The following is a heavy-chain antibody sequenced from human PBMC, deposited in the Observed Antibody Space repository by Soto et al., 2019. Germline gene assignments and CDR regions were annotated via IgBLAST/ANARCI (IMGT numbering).Heavy chain of an antibody. J-gene: IGHJ6*02. Sequence: QVQLQESGPGLVKPSQTLSLTCTVSDGSITSGGHYWSWIRQHPGKGLEWIGYIYYSGSTYYNPSLKSRVTISIDTSKNHFSLKVRSVTVADTAVYYCARDQGGITIFGVPYGMDVWGQGTTVTVSS. CDR3: ARDQGGITIFGVPYGMDV. V-gene: IGHV4-31*03. CDR2: IYYSGST. CDR1: DGSITSGGHY. D-gene: IGHD3-3*01.